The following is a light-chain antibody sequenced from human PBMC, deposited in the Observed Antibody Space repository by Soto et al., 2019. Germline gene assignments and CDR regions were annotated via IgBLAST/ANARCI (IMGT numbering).Light chain of an antibody. J-gene: IGKJ1*01. CDR2: KAS. CDR3: QQYNSYST. Sequence: DIQMTQSPSTLSASVGDRVTITCRASQSISSWLAWYQQKPGKAPKLLIYKASSLESGVPSRFSASRSGTEFTLTISSLQPDDFATYYCQQYNSYSTFGQGTKVEIK. CDR1: QSISSW. V-gene: IGKV1-5*03.